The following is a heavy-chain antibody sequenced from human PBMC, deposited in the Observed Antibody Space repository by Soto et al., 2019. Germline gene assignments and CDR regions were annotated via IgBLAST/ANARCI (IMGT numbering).Heavy chain of an antibody. V-gene: IGHV1-8*01. J-gene: IGHJ6*02. CDR1: GSTFPSDD. Sequence: ASLKVSFTAAGSTFPSDDINWVRQSTGQGLEWMGWMSPNSGNTGYAQKFQGRVTMTRNTSISTAYMELSSLRSEDTAVYYCARVHLPLDYYYGMDVWGQGTTVTFSS. CDR2: MSPNSGNT. CDR3: ARVHLPLDYYYGMDV.